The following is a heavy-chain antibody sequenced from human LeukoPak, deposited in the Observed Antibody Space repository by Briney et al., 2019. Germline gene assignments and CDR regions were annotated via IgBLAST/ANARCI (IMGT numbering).Heavy chain of an antibody. J-gene: IGHJ6*03. V-gene: IGHV3-7*01. CDR2: IKQDGSEK. D-gene: IGHD3-3*01. CDR1: GFTFSNYW. CDR3: ARDGDDFWSGFSTSYMDV. Sequence: GGSLRLSCAASGFTFSNYWMSWVRQAPGKGLEWVANIKQDGSEKYYVDSVKGRFTISRDNAKNSLYLQMNSLRAEDTAVYYCARDGDDFWSGFSTSYMDVWGKGTTVTVSS.